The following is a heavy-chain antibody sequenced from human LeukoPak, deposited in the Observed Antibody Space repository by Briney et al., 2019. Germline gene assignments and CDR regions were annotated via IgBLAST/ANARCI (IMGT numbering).Heavy chain of an antibody. CDR3: ARGVDGYSSSWYDY. V-gene: IGHV4-59*08. D-gene: IGHD6-13*01. J-gene: IGHJ4*02. Sequence: SETLSLTCTVSGGSISSYYWSWIRQPPGKGLEWIGYIYYSGSTNYNPSLKSRVTISVDTSKNQFSLKLSSVTAADTAVYYCARGVDGYSSSWYDYWGQGTLVTVSS. CDR1: GGSISSYY. CDR2: IYYSGST.